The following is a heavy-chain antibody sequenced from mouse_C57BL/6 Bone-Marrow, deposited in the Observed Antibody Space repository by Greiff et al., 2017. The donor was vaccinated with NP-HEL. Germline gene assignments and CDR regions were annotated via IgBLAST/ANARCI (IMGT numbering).Heavy chain of an antibody. J-gene: IGHJ4*01. CDR2: IWRGGST. D-gene: IGHD1-1*01. CDR1: GFSLTSYG. V-gene: IGHV2-5*01. CDR3: AKSYYYGSRWAMDY. Sequence: QVQLQQPGPGLVQPSQSLSITCTVSGFSLTSYGVHWVRQSPGKGLEWLGVIWRGGSTDYNAAFMSRLSITKDNSKSQVFFKMNSLQADDTAIYYCAKSYYYGSRWAMDYWGQGTSVTVSS.